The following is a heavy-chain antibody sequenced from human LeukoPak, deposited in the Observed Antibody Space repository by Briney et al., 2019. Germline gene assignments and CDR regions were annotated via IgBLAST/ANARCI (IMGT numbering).Heavy chain of an antibody. D-gene: IGHD3-22*01. CDR3: ARGESYDSSGYPNLFDY. J-gene: IGHJ4*02. CDR1: RDTFTAYY. CDR2: IIPILGIA. V-gene: IGHV1-69*04. Sequence: SVKVSCKASRDTFTAYYLHWVRQAPGQGLEWMGRIIPILGIANYAQKFQGRVTITADKSTSTAYMELSSLRSEDTAVYYCARGESYDSSGYPNLFDYWGQGTLVTVSS.